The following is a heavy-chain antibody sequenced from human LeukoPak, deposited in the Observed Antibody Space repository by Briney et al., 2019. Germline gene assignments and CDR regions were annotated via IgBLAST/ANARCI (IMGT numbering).Heavy chain of an antibody. D-gene: IGHD3-22*01. CDR2: ISGSGGST. CDR3: AKDLGSSGYSDY. Sequence: PGGSLRLSCAASGFTVSSNYMSWVRQAPGKGLEWVSAISGSGGSTYYADSVKGRFTISRDNSKNTLYLQMNSLRAEDTAVYYCAKDLGSSGYSDYWGQGTLVTVSS. CDR1: GFTVSSNY. J-gene: IGHJ4*02. V-gene: IGHV3-23*01.